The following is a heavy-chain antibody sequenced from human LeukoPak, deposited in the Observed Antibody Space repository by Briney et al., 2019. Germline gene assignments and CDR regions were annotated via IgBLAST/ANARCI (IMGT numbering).Heavy chain of an antibody. CDR3: ARVGMFDSSIYYYYYMDV. V-gene: IGHV4-59*01. Sequence: SETLSLTCTVSGGSISSYYWSWIRQPPGKGLEWIGYIYYSGSTNYNPSLKSRVTISVDTPKNQFSLKLSSVTAADTAVYYCARVGMFDSSIYYYYYMDVWGKGTTVTVSS. J-gene: IGHJ6*03. CDR2: IYYSGST. D-gene: IGHD3-22*01. CDR1: GGSISSYY.